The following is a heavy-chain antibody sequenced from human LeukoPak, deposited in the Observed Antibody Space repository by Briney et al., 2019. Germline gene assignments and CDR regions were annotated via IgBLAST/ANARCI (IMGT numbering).Heavy chain of an antibody. CDR2: INPNSGGT. D-gene: IGHD6-19*01. Sequence: ASVKVSCKASGYTFTGYYMHWVRQAPGQGLEWMGWINPNSGGTNYAQKFQGRVTMTRDTSISTAYMELSRLRSDDTAVYYCARLFQVAGTIDYWGQGTLVTLSS. J-gene: IGHJ4*02. V-gene: IGHV1-2*02. CDR3: ARLFQVAGTIDY. CDR1: GYTFTGYY.